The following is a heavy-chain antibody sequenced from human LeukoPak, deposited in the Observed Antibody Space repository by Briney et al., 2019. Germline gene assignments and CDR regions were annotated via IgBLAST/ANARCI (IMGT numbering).Heavy chain of an antibody. V-gene: IGHV4-39*01. CDR3: ASLGIVVVPAAALDY. J-gene: IGHJ4*02. CDR2: IYYSGST. D-gene: IGHD2-2*01. Sequence: SETLSLTCTVSGGSISSSSYYWGWIRQPPGKGLEWIGSIYYSGSTYYNPSLKSRVTISVDTSKNQFSLKLSSVTAADTAVYYCASLGIVVVPAAALDYWGQGTLVTVSS. CDR1: GGSISSSSYY.